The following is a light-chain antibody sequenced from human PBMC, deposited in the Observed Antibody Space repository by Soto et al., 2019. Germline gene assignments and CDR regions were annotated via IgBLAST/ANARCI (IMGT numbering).Light chain of an antibody. CDR2: AAS. CDR1: QGISNY. V-gene: IGKV1-27*01. CDR3: HKYNSAPRP. Sequence: DIQMTQSPSSLSASVGDRVTITCRASQGISNYLAWYQQKPGKVPKLLIYAASTLQSGVPSRFSGSGSGTDFTLTSSSLQPEDVATYYCHKYNSAPRPFGQGTKVEIQ. J-gene: IGKJ1*01.